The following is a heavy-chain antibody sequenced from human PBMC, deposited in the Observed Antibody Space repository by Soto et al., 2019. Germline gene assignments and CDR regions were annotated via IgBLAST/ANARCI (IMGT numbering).Heavy chain of an antibody. CDR1: GDSISSSSYY. J-gene: IGHJ5*02. Sequence: SETLSLTCTVSGDSISSSSYYWGWIRQPPGKGLEWIGSIYYSGSTYYNPSLKSRVTISVDTSKKQFSMKLSSVTAADTAVYYCARHGSGSYYNNWFDPWSQGTLVT. CDR2: IYYSGST. CDR3: ARHGSGSYYNNWFDP. D-gene: IGHD3-10*01. V-gene: IGHV4-39*01.